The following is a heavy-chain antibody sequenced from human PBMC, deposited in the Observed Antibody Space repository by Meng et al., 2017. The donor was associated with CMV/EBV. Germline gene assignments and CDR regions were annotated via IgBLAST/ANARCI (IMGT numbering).Heavy chain of an antibody. CDR3: AREPSDCHSSSWCWFDP. D-gene: IGHD6-13*01. CDR2: ISYDGSNK. CDR1: GFTFSSYA. Sequence: LSLTGAASGFTFSSYAMHWVRQAPGKGLEWVAVISYDGSNKYYADSVKGRFTISRDNSKNTLYLQMNSLRAEDTAVYYCAREPSDCHSSSWCWFDPWGQGTLVTVSS. J-gene: IGHJ5*02. V-gene: IGHV3-30-3*01.